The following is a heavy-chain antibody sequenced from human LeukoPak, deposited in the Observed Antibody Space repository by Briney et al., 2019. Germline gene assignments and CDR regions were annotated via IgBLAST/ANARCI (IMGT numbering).Heavy chain of an antibody. CDR2: INHSGST. CDR3: ARGLPRRRVVPAATWFDP. J-gene: IGHJ5*02. Sequence: SETLSLTCAVYGGSFSGYYWSWIRQPPGKGLEWIGEINHSGSTNYNPSLKSRVTISVDTSRNQFSLKLSSVTAADTAVYYCARGLPRRRVVPAATWFDPWGQGTLVTVSS. D-gene: IGHD2-2*01. V-gene: IGHV4-34*01. CDR1: GGSFSGYY.